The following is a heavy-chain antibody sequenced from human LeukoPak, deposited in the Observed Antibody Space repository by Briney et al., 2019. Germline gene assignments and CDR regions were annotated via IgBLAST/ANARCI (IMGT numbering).Heavy chain of an antibody. Sequence: SETLSLTCTVSGASFSSYYWSWLRQPPGKGLEWIGYIYYSGSTNYNPSLKSRVTISVDTSKNQFSLKLSSVTAADTAVYYCARAHYEYYYYYMDVWGKGTTVTVSS. CDR1: GASFSSYY. CDR2: IYYSGST. CDR3: ARAHYEYYYYYMDV. V-gene: IGHV4-59*01. D-gene: IGHD4-17*01. J-gene: IGHJ6*03.